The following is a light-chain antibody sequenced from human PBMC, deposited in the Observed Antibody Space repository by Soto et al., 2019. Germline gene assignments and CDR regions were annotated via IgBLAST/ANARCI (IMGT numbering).Light chain of an antibody. CDR2: DVS. Sequence: QSVLTQPASVSGSPGQPITISCTGTSSDVGGYNYVSWYQQHPGKAHKLMIYDVSNRPSGVSNRFSGSKSGNTASLTISGLQAEDEADYYCSSYTSSSTLYVFGTGTKVTVL. J-gene: IGLJ1*01. V-gene: IGLV2-14*01. CDR1: SSDVGGYNY. CDR3: SSYTSSSTLYV.